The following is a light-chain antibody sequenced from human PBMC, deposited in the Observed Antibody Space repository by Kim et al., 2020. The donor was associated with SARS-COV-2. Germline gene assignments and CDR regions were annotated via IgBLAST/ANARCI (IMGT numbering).Light chain of an antibody. Sequence: QSVLTQPPSASGAPGQRVTISCSGSSSNVGSKIVSWYRHLPGTATKLLILHDNQRPPGVPDRISGSKSGNSAFLAISGLQSEDEADYYCAVWDDSLNAVFGGGTQLTVL. CDR1: SSNVGSKI. CDR2: HDN. V-gene: IGLV1-44*01. CDR3: AVWDDSLNAV. J-gene: IGLJ7*01.